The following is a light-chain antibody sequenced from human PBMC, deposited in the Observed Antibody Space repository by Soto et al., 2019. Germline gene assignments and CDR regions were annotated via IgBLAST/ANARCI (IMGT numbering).Light chain of an antibody. CDR2: GVS. V-gene: IGKV3-15*01. J-gene: IGKJ3*01. CDR3: QQYNNWPRL. Sequence: EMVMAQSPATLSVSPGERATLSCRASQNVTSRLAWYQQRPGQAPRLLIYGVSTRATGIPARFSGSGSGTDFTLTISSLQSEDFAVYYCQQYNNWPRLFGPGTKVDIK. CDR1: QNVTSR.